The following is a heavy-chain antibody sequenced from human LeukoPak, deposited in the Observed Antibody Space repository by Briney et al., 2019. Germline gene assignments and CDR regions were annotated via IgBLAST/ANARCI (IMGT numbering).Heavy chain of an antibody. V-gene: IGHV3-53*01. Sequence: GGSLRLSCTVSGFTVSSNSMSWVRQAPGKGLEWVSFIYSGCSTHYSDSVKGRFTISRDNSKNTLYLQMNSLRAEDTAVYYCARGHYDTSGYYFYYFDYWGQGTLVTVSS. D-gene: IGHD3-22*01. J-gene: IGHJ4*02. CDR1: GFTVSSNS. CDR3: ARGHYDTSGYYFYYFDY. CDR2: IYSGCST.